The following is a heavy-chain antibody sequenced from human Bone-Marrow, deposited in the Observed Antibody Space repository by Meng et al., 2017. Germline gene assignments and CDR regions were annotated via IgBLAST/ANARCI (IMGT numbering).Heavy chain of an antibody. V-gene: IGHV4-4*02. J-gene: IGHJ4*02. CDR3: GRDQGRELINH. CDR1: GDSISSDIW. Sequence: QVQLQESGPGLVKPSGTLSLTFTVSGDSISSDIWLSWVRQPPGKGLEWIGEVYHRGDTNYNPSLKSRVDISVDKSKNQFYLSLFSVTAADTAVYYCGRDQGRELINHWGQGTLVTVSS. CDR2: VYHRGDT. D-gene: IGHD1-7*01.